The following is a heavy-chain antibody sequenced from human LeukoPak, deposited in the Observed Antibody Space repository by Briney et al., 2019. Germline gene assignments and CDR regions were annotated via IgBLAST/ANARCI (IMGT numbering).Heavy chain of an antibody. Sequence: PSETLSLTCTVSGGSISSGGYYWSWIRQHPGKGLEWIAYIYYSGSTYYNPSLKSRVTISVDTSKNQFSLKLSSVTAGDTAVYYCARVLWFGEDEYGMDVWGKGTTVTVSS. J-gene: IGHJ6*04. D-gene: IGHD3-10*01. CDR1: GGSISSGGYY. V-gene: IGHV4-31*03. CDR2: IYYSGST. CDR3: ARVLWFGEDEYGMDV.